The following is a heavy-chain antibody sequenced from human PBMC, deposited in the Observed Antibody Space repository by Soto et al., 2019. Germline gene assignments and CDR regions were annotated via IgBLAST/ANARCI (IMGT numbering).Heavy chain of an antibody. CDR2: INAGNGNT. Sequence: ASVKVSCKASGYTFTSYYMHWVRQAPGQRLEWMGWINAGNGNTKYSQKFQGRVTITRDTSASTAYMELSSLRSEDTAVYYCARGDLWFGEFQPNWFDPWGQGTLVTVSS. CDR1: GYTFTSYY. CDR3: ARGDLWFGEFQPNWFDP. D-gene: IGHD3-10*01. J-gene: IGHJ5*02. V-gene: IGHV1-3*01.